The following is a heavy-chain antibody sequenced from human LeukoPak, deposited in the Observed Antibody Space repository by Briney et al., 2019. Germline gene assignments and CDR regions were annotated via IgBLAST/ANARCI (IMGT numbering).Heavy chain of an antibody. CDR3: ARGNIGYSSGRRSRWFDG. J-gene: IGHJ5*02. D-gene: IGHD6-19*01. CDR2: INHSGST. V-gene: IGHV4-34*01. Sequence: PSETLSLTCADYGGSFSGYYWCRVRQPPGKGLEWIGEINHSGSTNYNPSLKSRVTISVDTSTNQLSLKLSSVTAADTAVYYCARGNIGYSSGRRSRWFDGWSQGTLVTVSS. CDR1: GGSFSGYY.